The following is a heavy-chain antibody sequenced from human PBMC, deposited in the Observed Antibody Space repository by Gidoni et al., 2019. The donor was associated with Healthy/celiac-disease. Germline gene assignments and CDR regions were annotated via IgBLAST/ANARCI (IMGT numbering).Heavy chain of an antibody. D-gene: IGHD3-16*01. CDR2: ISYDGSNK. V-gene: IGHV3-30-3*01. Sequence: QVQLVESGGGVVQPGRSLRLSCAASGFTFSSYAMHWVRQAPGKGLEWVAVISYDGSNKYYADSVQGRFTISRDNSKNTLYLQMNSLRAEDTAVYYCASPTGDLPDYWGQGTLVTVSS. CDR3: ASPTGDLPDY. J-gene: IGHJ4*02. CDR1: GFTFSSYA.